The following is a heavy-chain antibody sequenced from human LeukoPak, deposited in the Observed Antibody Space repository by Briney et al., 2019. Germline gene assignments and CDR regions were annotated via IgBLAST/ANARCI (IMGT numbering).Heavy chain of an antibody. CDR3: ARDSVDFWSGYYPYYYYGMDI. Sequence: GGSLRLSCAASGFTFSSYAMSWVRQAPGKGLEWVSSISSSSSYIYYADSVKGRFTISRDNAKNSLYLQMNSLRAEDTAVYYCARDSVDFWSGYYPYYYYGMDIWGQGTTVTVSS. D-gene: IGHD3-3*01. CDR2: ISSSSSYI. CDR1: GFTFSSYA. J-gene: IGHJ6*02. V-gene: IGHV3-21*01.